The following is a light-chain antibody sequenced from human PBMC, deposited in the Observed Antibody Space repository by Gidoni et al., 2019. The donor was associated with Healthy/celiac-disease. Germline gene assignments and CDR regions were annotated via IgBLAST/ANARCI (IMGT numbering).Light chain of an antibody. J-gene: IGKJ1*01. V-gene: IGKV3-20*01. Sequence: IVLTQSPGTLSLSPGERATLSCRASQSVSSSYLAWYQQKPSQAPRLLIYGASSRATGIPDRLSGSGSGTDFTLTISRLEPEDFAVYYCQQYGSSPWTFGQGTKVEIK. CDR3: QQYGSSPWT. CDR1: QSVSSSY. CDR2: GAS.